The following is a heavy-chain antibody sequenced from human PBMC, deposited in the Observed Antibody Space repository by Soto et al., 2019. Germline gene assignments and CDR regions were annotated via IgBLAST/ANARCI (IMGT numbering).Heavy chain of an antibody. Sequence: SLRLSCAASGITFTSYGMHWVRQAPGKGLEWVAVISYDGSNKYYADSVKGRFTISRDNSKNTLYLQMNSLRAEDTAVYYCAKDLLGPGRAYGMDVWGQGTTVTVSS. J-gene: IGHJ6*02. D-gene: IGHD7-27*01. V-gene: IGHV3-30*18. CDR2: ISYDGSNK. CDR1: GITFTSYG. CDR3: AKDLLGPGRAYGMDV.